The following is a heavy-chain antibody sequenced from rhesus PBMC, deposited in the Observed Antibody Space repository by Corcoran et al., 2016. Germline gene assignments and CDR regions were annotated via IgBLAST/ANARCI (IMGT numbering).Heavy chain of an antibody. Sequence: QVQLQESGPGLVKPSETLSLTCAVSGYSISSGYYWNWIRQPPGKGREWIGSIDGWGGSNYLNPSLKRRVNLSVDTSKNQFSLKLSSVTAADTAVYYCGLSYGQYWGQGVLVTVSS. CDR1: GYSISSGYY. J-gene: IGHJ4*01. D-gene: IGHD5-36*01. CDR2: IDGWGGSN. V-gene: IGHV4S14*01. CDR3: GLSYGQY.